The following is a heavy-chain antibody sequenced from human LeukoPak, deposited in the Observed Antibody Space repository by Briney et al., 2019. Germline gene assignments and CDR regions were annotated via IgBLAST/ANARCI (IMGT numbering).Heavy chain of an antibody. J-gene: IGHJ5*02. V-gene: IGHV3-30*02. CDR3: AKDLGGLHDWFDP. CDR2: IRYDGSNK. D-gene: IGHD3-16*01. CDR1: GFTFSSYG. Sequence: QPGGSLRLSCAASGFTFSSYGMHWVRQAPGKGLEWVEFIRYDGSNKYYADSVKGRFTISRDNSKNTLYLQMNSLRAEDTAVYYCAKDLGGLHDWFDPWGQGTLVTVSS.